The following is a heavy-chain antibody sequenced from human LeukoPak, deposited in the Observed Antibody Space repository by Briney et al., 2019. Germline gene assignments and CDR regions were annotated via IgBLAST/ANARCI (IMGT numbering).Heavy chain of an antibody. Sequence: SETLSLTCTVSGGSISSYYWSWIRQPPGKGLEWIGYIYYSGSTNYNPSLKSRVTISVDTSKNQFSLKLSSVTAADTAVYYCARLGFTFYYYYYMDVWGKGTTVTISS. J-gene: IGHJ6*03. CDR1: GGSISSYY. CDR2: IYYSGST. CDR3: ARLGFTFYYYYYMDV. D-gene: IGHD2/OR15-2a*01. V-gene: IGHV4-59*01.